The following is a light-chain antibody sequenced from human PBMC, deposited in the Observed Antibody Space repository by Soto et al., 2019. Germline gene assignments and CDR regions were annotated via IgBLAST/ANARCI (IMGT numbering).Light chain of an antibody. CDR1: QSISTW. Sequence: DIQMTQSPSTLSASVGDRVTITCRASQSISTWLAWYQQKPGKAPKLLIYKASTLESGVPSRFSGGGSGTEFTLTISSLQPDDFATYYCQQYNSYSLFTFGPGTKVDTK. CDR2: KAS. CDR3: QQYNSYSLFT. V-gene: IGKV1-5*03. J-gene: IGKJ3*01.